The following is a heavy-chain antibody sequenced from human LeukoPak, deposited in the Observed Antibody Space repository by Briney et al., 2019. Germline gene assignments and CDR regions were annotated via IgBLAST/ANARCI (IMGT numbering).Heavy chain of an antibody. Sequence: PSETLSLTCTVSGGSISSSSYYWGWSRQPPGKGLEWIGSIYYSGSTNYNPSLKRRGTISVDTSKNRFSLTLSSVTAADPAVSHCAREDYDDSRAWYFDLWGRGTLVTVSS. CDR1: GGSISSSSYY. CDR3: AREDYDDSRAWYFDL. J-gene: IGHJ2*01. V-gene: IGHV4-39*07. D-gene: IGHD3-3*01. CDR2: IYYSGST.